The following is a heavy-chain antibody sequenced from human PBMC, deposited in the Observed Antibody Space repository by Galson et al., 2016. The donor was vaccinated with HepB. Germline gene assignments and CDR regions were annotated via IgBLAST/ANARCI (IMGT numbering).Heavy chain of an antibody. Sequence: SLRLSCAASELTFSDYYMSWIRQAPGKGLEWLSSISPSGGTISYADSVKGRFTISRDNAKNSLFLQMSSLRAEDTAVYYCARDGVTTVTTANYYFDYWGQGTLVTVSS. J-gene: IGHJ4*02. D-gene: IGHD4-17*01. CDR3: ARDGVTTVTTANYYFDY. V-gene: IGHV3-11*04. CDR1: ELTFSDYY. CDR2: ISPSGGTI.